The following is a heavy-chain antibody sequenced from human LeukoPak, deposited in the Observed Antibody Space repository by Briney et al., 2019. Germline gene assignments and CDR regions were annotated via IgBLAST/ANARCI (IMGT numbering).Heavy chain of an antibody. D-gene: IGHD6-19*01. CDR3: ARDRSSGWYPLPFDY. J-gene: IGHJ4*02. CDR2: ISAYNGNT. CDR1: GYTFTSYG. V-gene: IGHV1-18*04. Sequence: ASVKVSCKASGYTFTSYGISWVRRAPGQGLEWMGWISAYNGNTNYAQKLQGRVTMTTDTSTSTAYMELRSLRSDDTAVYYCARDRSSGWYPLPFDYWGQGTLVTVSS.